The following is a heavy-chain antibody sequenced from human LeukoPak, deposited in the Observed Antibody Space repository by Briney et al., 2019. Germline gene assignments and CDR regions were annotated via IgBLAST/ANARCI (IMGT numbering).Heavy chain of an antibody. J-gene: IGHJ4*02. CDR1: GFTFSSYS. V-gene: IGHV3-48*01. CDR3: ASSNRRDFDY. CDR2: ISGSSSTI. Sequence: PGGSLRLSCAASGFTFSSYSMNWVRQAPRKGLEWVSYISGSSSTIYYADSVKGRFTISRDNSKNTLYLQMNSLRAEDTAVYYCASSNRRDFDYWGQGTLVTVSS.